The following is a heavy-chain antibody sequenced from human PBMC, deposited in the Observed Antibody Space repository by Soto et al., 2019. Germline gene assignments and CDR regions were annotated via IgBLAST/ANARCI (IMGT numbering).Heavy chain of an antibody. D-gene: IGHD2-15*01. J-gene: IGHJ4*02. CDR3: ARGQVVAALH. CDR2: IYHSGST. CDR1: GGSISSGGYS. Sequence: QLQLQESGSGLVKPSQTLSLTCAVSGGSISSGGYSWSWIRQPPGKGLEWIGYIYHSGSTYFNPSLKSRVTIAVDWPKNQFSLKLSSVTAADTAVYYCARGQVVAALHWGQGTLVTVSS. V-gene: IGHV4-30-2*01.